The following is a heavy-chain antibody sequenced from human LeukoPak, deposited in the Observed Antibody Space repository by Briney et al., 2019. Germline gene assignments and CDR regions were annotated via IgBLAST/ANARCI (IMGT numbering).Heavy chain of an antibody. J-gene: IGHJ4*02. CDR3: ARANALYCSSTSCLFDY. CDR1: GYTFTDYY. CDR2: INPNSGGT. Sequence: GPSVTVSCTASGYTFTDYYIHWVRQAPGQGLEWMAWINPNSGGTYYAQNFHDRITLTRDTSISTAYMELSRLRSDDTAIYYCARANALYCSSTSCLFDYWGQGTLVTVSS. V-gene: IGHV1-2*02. D-gene: IGHD2-2*01.